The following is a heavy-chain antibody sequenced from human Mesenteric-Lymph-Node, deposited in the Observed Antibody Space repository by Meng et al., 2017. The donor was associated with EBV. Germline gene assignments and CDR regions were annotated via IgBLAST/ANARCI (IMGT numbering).Heavy chain of an antibody. J-gene: IGHJ4*02. CDR3: VSYDYGNYVSFDS. D-gene: IGHD4-11*01. V-gene: IGHV4-39*01. CDR2: IYYRGST. CDR1: GASISSGSYY. Sequence: PQLQEAGPGLVAPSETVSLLCTVSGASISSGSYYWGLIRQPPGKGLEWIGSIYYRGSTYYNPSLRSRVTISVDTSKNHFSLKLSSVTAADTAMYYCVSYDYGNYVSFDSWGQGILVTVSS.